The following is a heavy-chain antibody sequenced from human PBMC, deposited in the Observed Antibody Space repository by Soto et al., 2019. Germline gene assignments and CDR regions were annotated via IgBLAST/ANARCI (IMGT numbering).Heavy chain of an antibody. D-gene: IGHD3-10*01. J-gene: IGHJ6*02. Sequence: ASVKVSCKASGYTFTSYYMHWVRQAPGQGLEWMGIINPSGGSTSYAQKFQGRVTMTRDTSTSTVYMELSSLRSEDTAVYYCARYYYGSGSYSDYGMDVWGQGTTVTVSS. CDR1: GYTFTSYY. CDR2: INPSGGST. V-gene: IGHV1-46*01. CDR3: ARYYYGSGSYSDYGMDV.